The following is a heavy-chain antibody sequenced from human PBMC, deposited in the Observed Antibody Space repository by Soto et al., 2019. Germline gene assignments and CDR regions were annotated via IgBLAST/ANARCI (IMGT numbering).Heavy chain of an antibody. CDR1: GSSISSYY. CDR3: ARLQSYSSSSLAFDY. D-gene: IGHD6-6*01. J-gene: IGHJ4*02. V-gene: IGHV4-59*08. Sequence: SETLSLTCTVSGSSISSYYWSWIRQPPGKGLEWIGYIYYSGSTNYNPSLKSRVTISVDTSKNQFSQKLSSVTAADTAVYYCARLQSYSSSSLAFDYWGQGTLVTVSS. CDR2: IYYSGST.